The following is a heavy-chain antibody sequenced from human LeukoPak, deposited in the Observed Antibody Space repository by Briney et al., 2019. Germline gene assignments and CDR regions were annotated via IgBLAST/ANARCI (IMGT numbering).Heavy chain of an antibody. Sequence: GASVKVSCKASGYTFTSYYIHWVRQAPGQGLEWMGVIKPSGGITIYAWKFRGRVTMTRDTSTRTVYMELSSLRSEDTAVYYCARLEGIGATMGDWGQGTLVTVPS. J-gene: IGHJ4*02. D-gene: IGHD5-12*01. CDR3: ARLEGIGATMGD. CDR2: IKPSGGIT. V-gene: IGHV1-46*01. CDR1: GYTFTSYY.